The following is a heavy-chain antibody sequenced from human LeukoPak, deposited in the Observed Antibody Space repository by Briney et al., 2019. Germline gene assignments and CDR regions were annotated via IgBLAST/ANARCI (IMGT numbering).Heavy chain of an antibody. CDR1: GFTFSSYA. J-gene: IGHJ6*02. CDR2: ISGSGGST. D-gene: IGHD5-18*01. CDR3: AKRLHSYGHGYYYYYGMDV. Sequence: GESLRLSCAASGFTFSSYAMSWVRQAPGKGLEWVSAISGSGGSTYYADSVKGRFTISRDNSKNTLYLQMNSLRAEDTAVYYCAKRLHSYGHGYYYYYGMDVWGQGTTVTVSS. V-gene: IGHV3-23*01.